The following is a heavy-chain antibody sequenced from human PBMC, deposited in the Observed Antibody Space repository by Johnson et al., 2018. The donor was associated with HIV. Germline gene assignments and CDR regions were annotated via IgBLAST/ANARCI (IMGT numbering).Heavy chain of an antibody. Sequence: MQLVESGGGLVQPGGSLRLSCAASGFTVSSNYMSWVRQAPGKGLEWVSVIYSGGSTYYADSVKGRFTISRDNSKNTLYLQMNSLRAEDTAVYYCASAKSGSFDAFDIWGQGTMVTVSS. CDR1: GFTVSSNY. V-gene: IGHV3-66*01. CDR2: IYSGGST. J-gene: IGHJ3*02. D-gene: IGHD1-26*01. CDR3: ASAKSGSFDAFDI.